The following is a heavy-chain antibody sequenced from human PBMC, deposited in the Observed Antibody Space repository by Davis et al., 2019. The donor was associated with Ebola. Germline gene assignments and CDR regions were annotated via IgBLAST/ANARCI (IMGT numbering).Heavy chain of an antibody. CDR1: GFAFNSYG. J-gene: IGHJ4*02. V-gene: IGHV3-30*18. D-gene: IGHD1-26*01. CDR3: AKGAWAVGSGIFDY. Sequence: PGGSLRLSCAASGFAFNSYGMHWVRQAPGKGLEWVAVISYDGNSKKYADSVKGRFTISRDNSKNTLYLEMNNLRPGDTAVFYCAKGAWAVGSGIFDYWGQGNLVVVSS. CDR2: ISYDGNSK.